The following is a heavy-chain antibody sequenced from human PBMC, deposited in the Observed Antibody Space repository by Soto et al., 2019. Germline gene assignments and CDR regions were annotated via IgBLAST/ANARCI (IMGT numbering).Heavy chain of an antibody. CDR3: AKVLTGYHYYFEY. V-gene: IGHV3-23*01. CDR1: GFTFRSYA. Sequence: PGGSLRLSCAASGFTFRSYAMIWVRQAPGKGLEWVSGVGGSGENTYYADSVKGRFTISRDNSKNTVYLQISSLRAEDTAVYYCAKVLTGYHYYFEYWGQGTLVTVSS. J-gene: IGHJ4*02. CDR2: VGGSGENT. D-gene: IGHD3-9*01.